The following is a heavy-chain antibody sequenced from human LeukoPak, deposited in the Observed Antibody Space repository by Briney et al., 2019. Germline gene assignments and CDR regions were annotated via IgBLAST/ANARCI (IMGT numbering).Heavy chain of an antibody. V-gene: IGHV3-48*01. CDR2: ISSSSSTI. CDR1: GFTFSSYS. CDR3: ARVGGGY. J-gene: IGHJ4*02. D-gene: IGHD3-10*01. Sequence: GGSLRLSCAASGFTFSSYSMIGVRQAPGGGREWVSYISSSSSTIYYADSVKGRFTISRDNTKNSLYLQMNSLRAEDTAVYYCARVGGGYWGQGTLVTVSS.